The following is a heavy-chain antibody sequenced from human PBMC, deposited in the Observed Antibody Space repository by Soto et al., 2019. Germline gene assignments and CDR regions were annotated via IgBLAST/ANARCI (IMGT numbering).Heavy chain of an antibody. Sequence: GGSLRLSCAASGFTFSSYSMNWVRQAPGKGLEWVSYISSSSSTIYYADSVKGRFTISRDNAKNSLYLEMNSLRDEDMAVYYCARVKKGWAYCGGDCYSGDAFDIWGQGTMVTVSS. CDR1: GFTFSSYS. CDR3: ARVKKGWAYCGGDCYSGDAFDI. CDR2: ISSSSSTI. V-gene: IGHV3-48*02. D-gene: IGHD2-21*02. J-gene: IGHJ3*02.